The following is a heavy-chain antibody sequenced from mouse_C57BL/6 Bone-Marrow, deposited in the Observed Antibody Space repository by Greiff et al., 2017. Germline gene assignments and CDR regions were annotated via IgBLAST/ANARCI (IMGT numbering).Heavy chain of an antibody. Sequence: VQLQQSGAELVRPGASVKLSCTASGFNFTDYYMHWVKQRPGQGLEWIGWIDPENGDTEYAPKFKGKATMTADTSSTTAYLQLSSLTSEDTAVYYCATPSTVVSTVDYWCRGTALTVSS. J-gene: IGHJ2*01. CDR3: ATPSTVVSTVDY. CDR1: GFNFTDYY. V-gene: IGHV14-1*01. D-gene: IGHD2-2*01. CDR2: IDPENGDT.